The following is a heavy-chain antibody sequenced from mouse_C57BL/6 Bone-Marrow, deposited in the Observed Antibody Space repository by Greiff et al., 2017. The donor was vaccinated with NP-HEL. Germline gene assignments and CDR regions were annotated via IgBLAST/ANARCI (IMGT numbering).Heavy chain of an antibody. CDR3: EKRYCGFDY. CDR2: INPSTGGT. CDR1: GYSFTGYY. D-gene: IGHD1-1*01. V-gene: IGHV1-42*01. Sequence: VQLKQSGPELVKPGASVKISCKASGYSFTGYYMNWVKQSPEKSLEWIGEINPSTGGTTYNQKFKAKATFTGDKASSTTNMQLKSMTTEDSAVYYCEKRYCGFDYWGRGNTLTVTS. J-gene: IGHJ2*01.